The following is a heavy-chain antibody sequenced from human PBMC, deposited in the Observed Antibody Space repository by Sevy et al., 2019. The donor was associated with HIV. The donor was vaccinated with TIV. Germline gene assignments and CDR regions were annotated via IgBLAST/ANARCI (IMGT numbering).Heavy chain of an antibody. V-gene: IGHV3-30*03. CDR1: GFTFSSYG. Sequence: GGSLRLSCAASGFTFSSYGMHWVRQAPGKGLEWVAVISYDGSNKYYADSVKGRFTISRDNSKNTLYLQMNSLRAEDTAVYYCARDGLGGFAQTLDVWGQGTTVTVSS. CDR3: ARDGLGGFAQTLDV. J-gene: IGHJ6*02. CDR2: ISYDGSNK. D-gene: IGHD3-16*01.